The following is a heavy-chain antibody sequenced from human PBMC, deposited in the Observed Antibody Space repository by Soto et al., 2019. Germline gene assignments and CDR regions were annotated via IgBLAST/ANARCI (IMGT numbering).Heavy chain of an antibody. CDR1: GYTFIRYG. D-gene: IGHD3-16*01. CDR3: ARGGYYDNSWGKLSHYGLDV. CDR2: ISPYNDYT. J-gene: IGHJ6*02. V-gene: IGHV1-18*01. Sequence: QVQLAQSANEVKKPGASVRVSCKAAGYTFIRYGIAWVRQAPGQGLEWMGWISPYNDYTVYAQKFQGRVSMTADTTTRTVYMNIRGQKSDDTAVYYCARGGYYDNSWGKLSHYGLDVWGQGTSVSVSS.